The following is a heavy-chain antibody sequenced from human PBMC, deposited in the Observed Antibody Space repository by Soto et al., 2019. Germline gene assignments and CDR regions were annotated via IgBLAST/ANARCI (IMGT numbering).Heavy chain of an antibody. CDR2: INQDGSGK. V-gene: IGHV3-7*01. CDR1: GFPFSDSW. J-gene: IGHJ6*02. D-gene: IGHD3-16*01. CDR3: ASLGRHG. Sequence: PGGSLRLSCAAPGFPFSDSWMDWARQVPGKGPEWVANINQDGSGKNYVDSVKGRFTISRDNAKNSLYLQMNSLRAEDTAVYYCASLGRHGWGQGTTVTVSS.